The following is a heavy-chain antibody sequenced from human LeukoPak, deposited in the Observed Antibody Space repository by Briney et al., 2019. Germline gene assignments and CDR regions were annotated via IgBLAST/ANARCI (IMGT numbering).Heavy chain of an antibody. CDR3: ARDAGYSSGWWIDY. V-gene: IGHV4-61*02. D-gene: IGHD6-19*01. Sequence: PSETLSLTCTVSGGSISSGSYYWSWIRQPAGKGLEWIGRIYTSGSTNYNPSLKSRITISVDTSKNKFYLKLSSVTAADTAVYYCARDAGYSSGWWIDYWGQGTLVTVSS. J-gene: IGHJ4*02. CDR2: IYTSGST. CDR1: GGSISSGSYY.